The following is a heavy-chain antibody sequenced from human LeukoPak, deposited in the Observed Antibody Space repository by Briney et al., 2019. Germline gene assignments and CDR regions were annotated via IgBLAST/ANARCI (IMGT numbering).Heavy chain of an antibody. V-gene: IGHV4-39*01. CDR2: IYYSGGT. CDR3: ARQPGYYDSSGYYYFQH. D-gene: IGHD3-22*01. CDR1: GGSISSSSYY. Sequence: PSETLSLTCTVSGGSISSSSYYWGWIRQPQGKGLERIGSIYYSGGTYYNPSLRSRSTISVDTSKNQFSLKMSSVTAADTAVYYCARQPGYYDSSGYYYFQHWGQGTLVTVSS. J-gene: IGHJ1*01.